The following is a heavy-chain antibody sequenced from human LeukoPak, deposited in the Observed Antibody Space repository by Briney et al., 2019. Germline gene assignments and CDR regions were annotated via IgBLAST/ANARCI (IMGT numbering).Heavy chain of an antibody. D-gene: IGHD6-13*01. Sequence: GGSLRLSCSVSGFTFSTYVMHWVRQAPGKGLEYVSAISSNGDNTYYADSVKGRFTISRDNSKNTLYLQMNSLRAEDTAVYYCAGAAAANFWFDPWGQGTLVTVSS. J-gene: IGHJ5*02. CDR3: AGAAAANFWFDP. V-gene: IGHV3-64*04. CDR2: ISSNGDNT. CDR1: GFTFSTYV.